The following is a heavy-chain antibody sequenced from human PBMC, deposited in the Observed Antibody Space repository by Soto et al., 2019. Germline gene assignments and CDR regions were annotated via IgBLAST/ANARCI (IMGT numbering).Heavy chain of an antibody. D-gene: IGHD6-6*01. V-gene: IGHV4-31*03. CDR3: ARGGLGRVAARPVDS. CDR2: IYYSGST. CDR1: GVSLSSGGYY. J-gene: IGHJ4*02. Sequence: QVQLQESVPGLVKPSQTLSRTCTVSGVSLSSGGYYWRWIRQHPGKGLEWIGDIYYSGSTYYHPSLKSRVNISVDTSKNQFSLKLSSVTAADTAVYYCARGGLGRVAARPVDSLGQGTLVTVSS.